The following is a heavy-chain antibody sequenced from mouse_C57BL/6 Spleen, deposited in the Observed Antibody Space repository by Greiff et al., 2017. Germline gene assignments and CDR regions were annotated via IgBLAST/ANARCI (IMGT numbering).Heavy chain of an antibody. CDR3: ARNFDYFEY. J-gene: IGHJ2*01. CDR2: IYPGDGDT. CDR1: GYAFNNYW. V-gene: IGHV1-80*01. Sequence: VQLQQSGAELVKPGASVKISCKASGYAFNNYWMNWVKQRPGKGLEWIGQIYPGDGDTNYNGKFKGKATLTADKSSSTAYMQLSSLTSEDSAVYFCARNFDYFEYWGQGTTLTVSS.